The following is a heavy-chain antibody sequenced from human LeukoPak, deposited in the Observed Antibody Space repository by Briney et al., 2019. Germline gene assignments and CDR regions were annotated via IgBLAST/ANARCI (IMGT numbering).Heavy chain of an antibody. CDR2: IRYDGSNK. J-gene: IGHJ4*02. CDR3: AKDRYVAVAGT. CDR1: GFTFSSYE. V-gene: IGHV3-30*02. Sequence: GGSLRLSCAASGFTFSSYEMNWVRQAPGKGLEWVAFIRYDGSNKYYADSVKGRFTISRDNSKNTLYLQMNSLRAEDTAVYYCAKDRYVAVAGTWGQGTLVTVSS. D-gene: IGHD6-19*01.